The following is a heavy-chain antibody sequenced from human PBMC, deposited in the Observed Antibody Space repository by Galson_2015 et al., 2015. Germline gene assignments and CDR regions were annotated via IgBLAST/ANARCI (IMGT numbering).Heavy chain of an antibody. CDR2: ISYDGSNK. J-gene: IGHJ4*02. CDR1: GFTFSSYG. Sequence: SLRLSCAASGFTFSSYGMHWVRQAPGKGLEWVAVISYDGSNKYYADSVKGRFTISRDNSKNTLYLQMNSLRAEDTAVYYCAKAWSVEADYWGQGTLVTVSS. D-gene: IGHD2-15*01. CDR3: AKAWSVEADY. V-gene: IGHV3-30*18.